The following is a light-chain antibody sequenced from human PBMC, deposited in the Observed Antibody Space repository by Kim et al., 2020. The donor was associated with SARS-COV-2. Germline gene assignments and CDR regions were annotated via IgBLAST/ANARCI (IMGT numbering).Light chain of an antibody. V-gene: IGKV3-20*01. J-gene: IGKJ4*01. Sequence: LCPGDRASLSCRASHSVSSSYLAWYQQKPGQAPRLLIYGASSRATGIPDRFSGSGSRTDFTLTISRLEPEDVAVYYCQQYGSSPLTFGGGTKLEI. CDR1: HSVSSSY. CDR3: QQYGSSPLT. CDR2: GAS.